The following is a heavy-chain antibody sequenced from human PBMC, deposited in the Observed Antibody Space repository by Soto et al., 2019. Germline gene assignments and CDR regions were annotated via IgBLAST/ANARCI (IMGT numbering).Heavy chain of an antibody. D-gene: IGHD6-6*01. V-gene: IGHV1-69*13. CDR3: ASPNIAARTSYYYYGMDV. J-gene: IGHJ6*02. Sequence: ASVKVSCKASGGTFSSYAISWVRQAPGQGLEWMGGIIPIFGTANYAQKFQGRVTITADESTSTAYMELGSLRSEDTAVYYCASPNIAARTSYYYYGMDVWGQGTTVTVSS. CDR2: IIPIFGTA. CDR1: GGTFSSYA.